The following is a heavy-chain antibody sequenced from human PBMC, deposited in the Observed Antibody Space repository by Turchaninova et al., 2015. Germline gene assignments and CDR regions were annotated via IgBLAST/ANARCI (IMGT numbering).Heavy chain of an antibody. D-gene: IGHD6-13*01. CDR2: ISSSGSTI. CDR3: ARDRGTWEQVPLVHEGYYYYYGMDV. Sequence: YISSSGSTIYYADSVKGRFTISRDNAKNSLYLQMNRLRAEDTAVYYCARDRGTWEQVPLVHEGYYYYYGMDVWGQGTTVTVSS. J-gene: IGHJ6*02. V-gene: IGHV3-48*03.